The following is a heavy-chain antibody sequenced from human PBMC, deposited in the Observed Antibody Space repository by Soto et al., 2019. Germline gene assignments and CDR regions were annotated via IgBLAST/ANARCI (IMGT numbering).Heavy chain of an antibody. V-gene: IGHV3-30-3*01. Sequence: GGSLRLSCAASGFTFSSYAMHWVRQAPGKGLEWVAVISYDGSNKYYADSVKGRFTISRDNSKNTLYLQMNSLRAEDTAVYYCARDRDYGDYVGHHEYFQHWGQGTLVTVSS. CDR2: ISYDGSNK. D-gene: IGHD4-17*01. J-gene: IGHJ1*01. CDR3: ARDRDYGDYVGHHEYFQH. CDR1: GFTFSSYA.